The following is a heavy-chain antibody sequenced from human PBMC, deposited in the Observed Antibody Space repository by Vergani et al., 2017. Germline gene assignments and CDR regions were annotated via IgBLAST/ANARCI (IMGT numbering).Heavy chain of an antibody. D-gene: IGHD4-11*01. CDR3: ARVNTETNGHRYYYYYMDV. J-gene: IGHJ6*03. CDR2: IDHTGRP. CDR1: GGSFTSYH. V-gene: IGHV4-34*01. Sequence: QVQLQQWGGGLLKPSETLSLTCVVNGGSFTSYHWTWIRQSPGEGLEWVGDIDHTGRPDYNPSLKSRLTMSVDKSRNQFSLTLNSVTATDTAIYFCARVNTETNGHRYYYYYMDVWGQGTAVTV.